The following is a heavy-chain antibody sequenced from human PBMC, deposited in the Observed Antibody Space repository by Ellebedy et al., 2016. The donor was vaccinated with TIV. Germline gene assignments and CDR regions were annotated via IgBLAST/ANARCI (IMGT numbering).Heavy chain of an antibody. CDR1: GFSFGEYD. D-gene: IGHD6-19*01. Sequence: GGSLTLSXPASGFSFGEYDMHWVRQPPGEGLDAVSIIALDGSSSRFADSVKGRFSISRDKAKNSVILEMNSLRAEDTAVYYCARVGYSSGWYRNWGQGTLVTVSS. CDR2: IALDGSSS. CDR3: ARVGYSSGWYRN. V-gene: IGHV3-20*03. J-gene: IGHJ4*02.